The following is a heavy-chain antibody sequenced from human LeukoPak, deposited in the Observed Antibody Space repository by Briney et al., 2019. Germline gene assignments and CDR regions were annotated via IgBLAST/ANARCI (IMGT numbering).Heavy chain of an antibody. J-gene: IGHJ4*02. Sequence: GRSLRLSCAASGFTFSSYEMNWVRQAPGKGLEWVSYISSSGSTIYYADSVKGRFTISRDNAKNSLYLQMNSLRAEDTAVYYCARAKGWWIQPIPLDYWGQGTLVTVSS. V-gene: IGHV3-48*03. CDR1: GFTFSSYE. CDR2: ISSSGSTI. CDR3: ARAKGWWIQPIPLDY. D-gene: IGHD5-18*01.